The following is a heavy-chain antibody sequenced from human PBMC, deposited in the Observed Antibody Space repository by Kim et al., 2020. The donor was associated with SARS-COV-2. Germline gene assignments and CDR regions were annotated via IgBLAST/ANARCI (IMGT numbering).Heavy chain of an antibody. D-gene: IGHD3-22*01. J-gene: IGHJ3*02. V-gene: IGHV3-15*01. CDR2: IKSKTDGGTT. Sequence: GGSLRLSCAASGFTFSNAWMSWVRQAPGKGLEWVGRIKSKTDGGTTDYAAPVKGRFTISRDDSKNTLYLQMNSLKTEDTAVYYCTTVTYYYDSSGSPGAFDIWGQGTMVTVSS. CDR3: TTVTYYYDSSGSPGAFDI. CDR1: GFTFSNAW.